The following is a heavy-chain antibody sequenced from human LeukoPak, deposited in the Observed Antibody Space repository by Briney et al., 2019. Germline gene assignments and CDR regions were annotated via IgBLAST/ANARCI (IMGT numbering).Heavy chain of an antibody. D-gene: IGHD4/OR15-4a*01. CDR1: GFTFSSYA. CDR2: ISGSGDNS. Sequence: HAGASLRLSCAASGFTFSSYAMGWVRLAPGKGLECVSLISGSGDNSYYADSVKGRFTISRDNSKNTLYLQMSSLRAEDTGLYYCAKCLGDGTNYYFAHWGQGTLVTVSS. J-gene: IGHJ4*02. CDR3: AKCLGDGTNYYFAH. V-gene: IGHV3-23*01.